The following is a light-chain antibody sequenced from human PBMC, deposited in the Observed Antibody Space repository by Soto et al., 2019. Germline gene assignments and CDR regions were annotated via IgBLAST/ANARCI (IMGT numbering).Light chain of an antibody. CDR2: SAS. Sequence: DIQMTQSPSTLSGSVGDRVTITCRASQTISSWLAWYQQKPGKAPKLLISSASRLQSGVPSRFSGYRSGTDFILTINSLQPEDFATYYCQQTYSAPPTFGQGTKLE. V-gene: IGKV1-39*01. J-gene: IGKJ2*01. CDR3: QQTYSAPPT. CDR1: QTISSW.